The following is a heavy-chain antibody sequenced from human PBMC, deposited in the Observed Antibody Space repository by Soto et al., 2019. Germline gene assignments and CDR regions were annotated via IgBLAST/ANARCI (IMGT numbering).Heavy chain of an antibody. D-gene: IGHD6-19*01. CDR2: IHYSGSA. V-gene: IGHV4-59*12. J-gene: IGHJ5*02. CDR3: ARGVGGSGLNWFDP. Sequence: ASETLSLTCTFSGISIIGYYWTWIRQSPERGLEWIGDIHYSGSANYNPSLNSRLTMSVDRSKSQFSMKLASVTAADTAVYYCARGVGGSGLNWFDPWGQGTLVTVSS. CDR1: GISIIGYY.